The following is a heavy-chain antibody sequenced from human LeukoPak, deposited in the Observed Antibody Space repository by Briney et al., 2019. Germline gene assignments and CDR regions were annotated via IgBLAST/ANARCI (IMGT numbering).Heavy chain of an antibody. CDR3: ARDTRDGSGTYYNNWFDP. D-gene: IGHD3-10*01. Sequence: GGSLRLSCAASGFTFSDYYMSWIRQAPGKGLEWVSFITSSGSTVYYADSVKGRFTISRDNAKNSLYLQMNSLRAEDTAVYYCARDTRDGSGTYYNNWFDPWGQGTLVTVSS. CDR1: GFTFSDYY. CDR2: ITSSGSTV. V-gene: IGHV3-11*04. J-gene: IGHJ5*02.